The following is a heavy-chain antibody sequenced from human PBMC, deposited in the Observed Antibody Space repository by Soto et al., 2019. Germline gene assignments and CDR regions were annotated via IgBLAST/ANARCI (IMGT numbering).Heavy chain of an antibody. CDR1: GFTFSSYS. CDR2: ISSSSSSYI. D-gene: IGHD4-4*01. J-gene: IGHJ6*03. CDR3: ARAPPYGYSNFDYYYYMDV. Sequence: GGSLRLSCAASGFTFSSYSMNWVGQAPGKGLEWVSSISSSSSSYIYYADSVKGRFTISRDNAKNSLYLQMNSLRAEDTAVYYCARAPPYGYSNFDYYYYMDVWGKGTTVTVSS. V-gene: IGHV3-21*01.